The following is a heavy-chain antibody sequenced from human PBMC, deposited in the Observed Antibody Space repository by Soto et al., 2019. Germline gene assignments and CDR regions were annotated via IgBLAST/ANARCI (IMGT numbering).Heavy chain of an antibody. V-gene: IGHV4-30-4*01. Sequence: SETLSLTCTVSGGSISSGDYYWSWIRQPPGKGLEWIGYIYYSGSTYYNPSLKSRVTISVDTSKNQFSLKLSSVTAADTAVYYCARAPLRITIFGVVPYGMDVWGQGTTVTVSS. CDR1: GGSISSGDYY. CDR3: ARAPLRITIFGVVPYGMDV. CDR2: IYYSGST. D-gene: IGHD3-3*01. J-gene: IGHJ6*02.